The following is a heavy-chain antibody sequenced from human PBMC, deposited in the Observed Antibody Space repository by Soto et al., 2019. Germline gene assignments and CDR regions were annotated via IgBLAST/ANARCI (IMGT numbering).Heavy chain of an antibody. J-gene: IGHJ4*02. CDR3: ARDTTRLEH. V-gene: IGHV3-11*01. CDR1: GFYFSDSY. Sequence: PGGTLRLSCVVSGFYFSDSYMTWVRKITGKGLEWIASISSGAFTISYAAAVKGRFTISRDDGHNSLFLQMDSLRAEDTALYYCARDTTRLEHWGQGPLVPVSS. D-gene: IGHD1-1*01. CDR2: ISSGAFTI.